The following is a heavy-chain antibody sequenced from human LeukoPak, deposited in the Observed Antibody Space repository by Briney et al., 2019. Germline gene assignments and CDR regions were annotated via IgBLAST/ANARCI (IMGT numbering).Heavy chain of an antibody. D-gene: IGHD3-10*01. CDR2: ISSSSTTI. Sequence: PGGSLRLSCAASGFTFDSYSMNWVRQAPGKGLEWISYISSSSTTIYYADSVKGRFTISRDNAKNSVYLQMNSLRVEDTAVYYCARGLLWLFGGQGTLVTVSS. CDR3: ARGLLWLF. CDR1: GFTFDSYS. J-gene: IGHJ4*02. V-gene: IGHV3-48*04.